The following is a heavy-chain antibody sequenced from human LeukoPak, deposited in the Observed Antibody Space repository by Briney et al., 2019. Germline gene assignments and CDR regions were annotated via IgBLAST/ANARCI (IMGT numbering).Heavy chain of an antibody. J-gene: IGHJ4*02. D-gene: IGHD1-26*01. Sequence: GGSLRLSCAASEFTFSSYAMNWVRQAPGKGLEWVSAISGSGGSTYYADSVKGRFTISRDNSKNTLYLQMNSLRVEDTALYYCAKSYSGSYDNYFDYWGQGTLVIVSS. CDR2: ISGSGGST. CDR1: EFTFSSYA. V-gene: IGHV3-23*01. CDR3: AKSYSGSYDNYFDY.